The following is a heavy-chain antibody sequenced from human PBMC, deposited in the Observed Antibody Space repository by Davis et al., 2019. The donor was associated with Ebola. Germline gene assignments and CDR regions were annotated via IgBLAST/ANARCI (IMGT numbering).Heavy chain of an antibody. V-gene: IGHV3-74*01. CDR2: INPDGTNV. D-gene: IGHD6-19*01. CDR1: GFSFSDYW. CDR3: ASSVWPHTLAH. J-gene: IGHJ4*02. Sequence: GESLKISCAASGFSFSDYWMHWVRHSPRRGPEWVSRINPDGTNVGYADFVKGRFTISRDNTKNTLYVQMNSLGADDTALNYCASSVWPHTLAHWGPGTPVTVSS.